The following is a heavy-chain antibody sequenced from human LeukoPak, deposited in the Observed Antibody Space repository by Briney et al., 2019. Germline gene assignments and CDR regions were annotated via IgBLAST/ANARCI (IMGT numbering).Heavy chain of an antibody. CDR2: ISYDGGKK. CDR3: AKEKGAPFYFDS. D-gene: IGHD3-16*01. J-gene: IGHJ4*02. V-gene: IGHV3-30*18. CDR1: GFSLSRYV. Sequence: SLSLSSAASGFSLSRYVMNWVRQAPGKGLGWVAVISYDGGKKDYADTVKGRFSISRDNSKNTLYLQINGLRAEDTSVHYCAKEKGAPFYFDSWGQGTLVTVSS.